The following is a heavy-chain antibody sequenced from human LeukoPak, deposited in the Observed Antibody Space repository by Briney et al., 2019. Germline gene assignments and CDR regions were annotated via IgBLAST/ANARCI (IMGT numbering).Heavy chain of an antibody. CDR1: GFTFSSYG. Sequence: PGGSLRLSCAASGFTFSSYGMNWVRQAPGKGLEWVSSISSSSTFIYYADSLKGRFTISRDNAKNSLYLQMNSLRAEDTAVYYCASYLVGAKRSFDYWGQGTLVTVSS. D-gene: IGHD1-26*01. J-gene: IGHJ4*02. V-gene: IGHV3-21*01. CDR2: ISSSSTFI. CDR3: ASYLVGAKRSFDY.